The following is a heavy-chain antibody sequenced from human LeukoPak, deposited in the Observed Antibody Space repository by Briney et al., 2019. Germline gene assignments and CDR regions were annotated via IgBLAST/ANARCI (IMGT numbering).Heavy chain of an antibody. V-gene: IGHV1-69*13. Sequence: ASVKVSCKASGGTFSSYAISWVRQAPGQGLEWMGGIIPIFGTANYAQKFQGRVTITADESTSTAYMELSSLRSEDTAVYYCARAPLRYFDWPGPLDYWGQGTLVTVSS. D-gene: IGHD3-9*01. CDR3: ARAPLRYFDWPGPLDY. J-gene: IGHJ4*02. CDR1: GGTFSSYA. CDR2: IIPIFGTA.